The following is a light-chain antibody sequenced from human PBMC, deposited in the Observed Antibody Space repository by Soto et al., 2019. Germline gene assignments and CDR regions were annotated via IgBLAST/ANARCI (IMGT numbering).Light chain of an antibody. CDR2: DDS. V-gene: IGLV3-21*02. CDR1: KIGSKI. J-gene: IGLJ1*01. Sequence: SYELTQPPSVSVAAGQTGTVTCGGDKIGSKIVHWYQQRPGQAPVLVLYDDSNRPSGIPERFSGSNSGSTATLTISSVEAGDEADYFCQVWDISSDQYLFGTGTKVTVL. CDR3: QVWDISSDQYL.